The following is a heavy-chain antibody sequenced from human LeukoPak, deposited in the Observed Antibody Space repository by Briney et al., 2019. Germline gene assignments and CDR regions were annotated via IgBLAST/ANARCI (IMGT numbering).Heavy chain of an antibody. D-gene: IGHD5-24*01. Sequence: SETLSLTCAVYGGSFSGYYWSWIRQPPGKGLEWIGSIYYSGSTYYNPSLKSRVTISVDTSKNQFSLKLSSVTAADTAVYYCARLWDKRWYFDCWGQGTLVTVSS. CDR2: IYYSGST. CDR3: ARLWDKRWYFDC. V-gene: IGHV4-34*01. J-gene: IGHJ4*02. CDR1: GGSFSGYY.